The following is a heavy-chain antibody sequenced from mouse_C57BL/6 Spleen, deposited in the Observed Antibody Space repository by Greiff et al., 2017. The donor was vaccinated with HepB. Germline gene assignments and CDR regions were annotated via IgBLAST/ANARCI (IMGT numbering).Heavy chain of an antibody. CDR1: GYTFTDYE. V-gene: IGHV1-15*01. Sequence: VQLQQSGAELVRPGASVTLSCKASGYTFTDYEMHWVKQTPVHGLEWIGAIDPETGGTAYNQKFKGKAILTADKSSSTAYMELRSLTSEDSAVYYCGVTTVGYYCDYWGQGTTLTVAS. D-gene: IGHD1-1*01. CDR3: GVTTVGYYCDY. CDR2: IDPETGGT. J-gene: IGHJ2*01.